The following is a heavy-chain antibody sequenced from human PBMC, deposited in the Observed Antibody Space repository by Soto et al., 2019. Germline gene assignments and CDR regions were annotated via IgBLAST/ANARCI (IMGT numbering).Heavy chain of an antibody. D-gene: IGHD6-13*01. CDR2: FDPEDGET. CDR3: ATKWRWYVGYYYYGMDV. V-gene: IGHV1-24*01. J-gene: IGHJ6*02. Sequence: GASVKVSCKVSGYTLTELSMHWVRQAPGKGLEWMGGFDPEDGETIYAQKFQGRVTMTEDTSTDTAYMELSSLRSEDTAVYYCATKWRWYVGYYYYGMDVWGQGTTVTVSS. CDR1: GYTLTELS.